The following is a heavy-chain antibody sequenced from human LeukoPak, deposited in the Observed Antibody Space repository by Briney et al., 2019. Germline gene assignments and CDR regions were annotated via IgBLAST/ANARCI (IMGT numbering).Heavy chain of an antibody. CDR2: ISNNGGYT. CDR3: AKQLGYCSDGSCYFPY. V-gene: IGHV3-23*01. CDR1: GFTFSSSA. D-gene: IGHD2-15*01. Sequence: GGSLRLSCAASGFTFSSSAMSGVRQAPGKGLEWVSAISNNGGYTYYADSVQGRFTISRDNSKSTLCLQMNSLKAEDTAVYYCAKQLGYCSDGSCYFPYWGQGTLVTVSS. J-gene: IGHJ4*02.